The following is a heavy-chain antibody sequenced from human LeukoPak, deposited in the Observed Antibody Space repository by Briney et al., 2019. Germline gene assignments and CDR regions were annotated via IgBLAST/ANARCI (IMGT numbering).Heavy chain of an antibody. D-gene: IGHD3-10*01. CDR1: GYTFTSYG. V-gene: IGHV1-18*01. J-gene: IGHJ4*02. CDR2: ISAYNGNT. CDR3: ARDNIMVYGSGSYYNGYFDY. Sequence: ASVKVSCKASGYTFTSYGISWVRQAPGQGLEWMGWISAYNGNTNYAQKLQGRVTITADESTSTAYMELSSLRSEDTAVYYCARDNIMVYGSGSYYNGYFDYWGQGTLVTVSS.